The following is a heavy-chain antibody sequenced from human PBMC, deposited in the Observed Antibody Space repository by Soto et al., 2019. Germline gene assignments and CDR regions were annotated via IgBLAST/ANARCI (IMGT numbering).Heavy chain of an antibody. CDR2: MNPKSGYT. CDR3: ARVMGSVDF. Sequence: QVQLVQSGAEVKKPGTSVRISCKTSGYTFSNYDINWVRQAAGQGLEWMGWMNPKSGYTGSARNFQGRVTTTRDTSMTTAYMELSSLRSEDTAMYYCARVMGSVDFWGQGTLVTVSS. D-gene: IGHD1-26*01. J-gene: IGHJ4*02. V-gene: IGHV1-8*01. CDR1: GYTFSNYD.